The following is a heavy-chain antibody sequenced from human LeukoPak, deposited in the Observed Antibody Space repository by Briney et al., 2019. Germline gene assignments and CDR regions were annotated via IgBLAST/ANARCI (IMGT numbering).Heavy chain of an antibody. D-gene: IGHD2-2*01. CDR3: AKEEVPNDY. J-gene: IGHJ4*02. Sequence: PAGSLRLSCEVSGFTFSRSAMSWVRQAPGKGLEWVSGISISGEATYYAESVRGRFTISRDNSKNTVYLQMYSLRVEDTAVYYCAKEEVPNDYWGQGTLVTVSS. CDR2: ISISGEAT. V-gene: IGHV3-23*01. CDR1: GFTFSRSA.